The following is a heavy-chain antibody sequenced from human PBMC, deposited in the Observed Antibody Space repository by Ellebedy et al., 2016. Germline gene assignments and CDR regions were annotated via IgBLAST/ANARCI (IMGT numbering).Heavy chain of an antibody. CDR3: AKYCSSTSCYAFEFDY. Sequence: GGSLRLXCTASGFTFSSYGMHWVRQAPGKGLEWVAVISYDGRDRYYADSVKGRFTISRDNSKNTLYLQMDSLSAEDTAVYYCAKYCSSTSCYAFEFDYWGQGTLVTVSS. CDR2: ISYDGRDR. J-gene: IGHJ4*02. V-gene: IGHV3-30*18. D-gene: IGHD2-2*01. CDR1: GFTFSSYG.